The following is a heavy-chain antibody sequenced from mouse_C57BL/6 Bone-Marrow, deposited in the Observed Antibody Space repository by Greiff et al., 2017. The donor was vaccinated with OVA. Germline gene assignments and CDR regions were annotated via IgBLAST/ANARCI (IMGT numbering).Heavy chain of an antibody. CDR2: IDPSDSYT. CDR3: ARKGMGQGSFDY. D-gene: IGHD3-3*01. CDR1: GYTFTSYW. Sequence: QVQLQQPGAELVKPGASVKLSCKASGYTFTSYWMQWVKQRPGQGLEWIGEIDPSDSYTNYNQKFKGKATLTVDTSSSTAYMQLSSLTSEDSAVYYCARKGMGQGSFDYWGQGTTLTVSS. V-gene: IGHV1-50*01. J-gene: IGHJ2*01.